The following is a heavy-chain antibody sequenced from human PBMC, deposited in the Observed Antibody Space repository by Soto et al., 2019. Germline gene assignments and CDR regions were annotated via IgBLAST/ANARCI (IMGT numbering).Heavy chain of an antibody. CDR2: IWYDGSNK. CDR1: GFTFSSYG. Sequence: QVQLVESGGGVVQPGRSLRLSCAASGFTFSSYGMHWVRQAPGKGLEWVAVIWYDGSNKYYADSVKGRFTISRDNSKNTRYLQMNSLRAEDTAVYYCARDADYDFWSGYYPSDVWGKGTTVTVSS. D-gene: IGHD3-3*01. V-gene: IGHV3-33*01. CDR3: ARDADYDFWSGYYPSDV. J-gene: IGHJ6*04.